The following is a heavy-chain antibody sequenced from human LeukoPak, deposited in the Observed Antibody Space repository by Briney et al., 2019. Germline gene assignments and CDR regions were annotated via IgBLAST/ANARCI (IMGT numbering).Heavy chain of an antibody. Sequence: SESLSLTCAVYGRSFSGYYWGWIRQPPGKGPEWIGEIIHGGVTNYNPSRRGRFPISVATPKNQFSLKRSSGSSGDTAVYYCARSSRSTYYYNSSDYTTQYNSFDPWGQGTLVTVSS. CDR2: IIHGGVT. CDR1: GRSFSGYY. J-gene: IGHJ5*02. CDR3: ARSSRSTYYYNSSDYTTQYNSFDP. V-gene: IGHV4-34*12. D-gene: IGHD3-22*01.